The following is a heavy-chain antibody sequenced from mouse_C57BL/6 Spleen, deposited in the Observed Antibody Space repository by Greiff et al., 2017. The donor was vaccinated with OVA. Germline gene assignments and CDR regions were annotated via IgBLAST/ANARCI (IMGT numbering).Heavy chain of an antibody. CDR1: GYTFTTYP. D-gene: IGHD1-1*01. CDR3: ARPDYYGSSYTFAY. V-gene: IGHV1-47*01. J-gene: IGHJ3*01. Sequence: QVQLKESGAELVKPGASVKMSCKASGYTFTTYPIEWMKQNHGKSLEWIGNFPPYNDDTKYNEKFKGKATLTVEKSSSTVYLELSRLTSDDSAVYYCARPDYYGSSYTFAYWGQGTLVTVSA. CDR2: FPPYNDDT.